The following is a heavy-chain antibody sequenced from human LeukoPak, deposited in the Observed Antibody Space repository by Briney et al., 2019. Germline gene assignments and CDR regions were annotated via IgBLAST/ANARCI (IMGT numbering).Heavy chain of an antibody. CDR2: GSESGGT. J-gene: IGHJ4*02. CDR1: SGSLNGQY. V-gene: IGHV4-34*01. D-gene: IGHD5-18*01. CDR3: ARELVDTAMGLFDY. Sequence: PSETLSLTCAVYSGSLNGQYWSWLGQPPGKGREGIGEGSESGGTKFNPSLKSRVTISADTSKNQFSLKLTSVTAADTAVYYCARELVDTAMGLFDYWGQGTLVTVSS.